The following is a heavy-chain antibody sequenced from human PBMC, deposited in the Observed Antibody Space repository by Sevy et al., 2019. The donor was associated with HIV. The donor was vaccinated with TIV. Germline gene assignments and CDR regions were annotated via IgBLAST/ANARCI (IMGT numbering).Heavy chain of an antibody. V-gene: IGHV3-30*18. D-gene: IGHD5-18*01. J-gene: IGHJ4*02. CDR2: ISYDGSNK. Sequence: GGSLRLSCAASGFTFTSYGMHWVRQAPGKGLEWVAVISYDGSNKYYADSVKGRFTISRDKSKNTLYLQMNSRRAEDTAVYYCAKAPRGYSYASFFDYWGQGTLVTVSS. CDR3: AKAPRGYSYASFFDY. CDR1: GFTFTSYG.